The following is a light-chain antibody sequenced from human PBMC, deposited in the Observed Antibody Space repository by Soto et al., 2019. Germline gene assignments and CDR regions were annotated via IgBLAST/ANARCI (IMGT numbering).Light chain of an antibody. Sequence: QSVLTQPRSVSGSPGQSVTISCTGTSSDVGSYNYVSWYQQHPGKAPKLMIFDVSKRPSGVPDRFSGFKSGNTASLTISGLHAEDEADYSCCSYAGSTYVFGSGTKLTVL. J-gene: IGLJ1*01. CDR2: DVS. CDR3: CSYAGSTYV. CDR1: SSDVGSYNY. V-gene: IGLV2-11*01.